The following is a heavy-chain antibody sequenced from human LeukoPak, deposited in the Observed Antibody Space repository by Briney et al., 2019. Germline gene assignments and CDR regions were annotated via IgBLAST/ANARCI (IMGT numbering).Heavy chain of an antibody. CDR1: GGSVSRSSYY. CDR3: ARGRGYYGSGSYYRDYYYYMDV. Sequence: PSETLSLTCSVSGGSVSRSSYYWGWIRQPPGKGLEWIGSISYNGSTDYNPSLKSRVSISVDTSKNQFSLKLSSVTAADTAVYYCARGRGYYGSGSYYRDYYYYMDVWGKGTTVTVSS. V-gene: IGHV4-39*01. J-gene: IGHJ6*03. CDR2: ISYNGST. D-gene: IGHD3-10*01.